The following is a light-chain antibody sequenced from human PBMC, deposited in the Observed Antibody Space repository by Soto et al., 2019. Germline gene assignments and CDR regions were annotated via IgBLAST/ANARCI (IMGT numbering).Light chain of an antibody. J-gene: IGKJ5*01. Sequence: DVQMTQSPSSLSASVGDRVTITCRASQSIRSDLIWYQQKPGKAPEVLIYGAYSLQSGVPSRFSGSGSGTDFTLTISSLQPEDFATYYCQQSYSIPITLGQGTRLEIK. CDR1: QSIRSD. CDR3: QQSYSIPIT. V-gene: IGKV1-39*01. CDR2: GAY.